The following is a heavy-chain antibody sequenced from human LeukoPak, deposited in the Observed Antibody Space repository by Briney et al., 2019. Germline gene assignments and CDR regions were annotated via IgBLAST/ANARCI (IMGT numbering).Heavy chain of an antibody. V-gene: IGHV3-7*04. CDR2: IKQDGSEK. D-gene: IGHD6-19*01. Sequence: PGGSLRLSCAASGFTFSNYWMGWVRQAPGKGLEYVANIKQDGSEKDYVDSVKGRFTISRDNARNSLYLQMNSLRAEDTAVYYCGGGAVVLDQWGQGTLVTVSS. J-gene: IGHJ4*02. CDR3: GGGAVVLDQ. CDR1: GFTFSNYW.